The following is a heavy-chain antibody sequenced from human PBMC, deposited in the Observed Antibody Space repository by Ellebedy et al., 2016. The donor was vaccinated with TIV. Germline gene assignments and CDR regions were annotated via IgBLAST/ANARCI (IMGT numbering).Heavy chain of an antibody. D-gene: IGHD4-23*01. J-gene: IGHJ4*02. Sequence: GGSLRLSCAASRFTFSSYAMTWVRQAPGKGLEWVANIKEDGSEKYYVDSVKGRFTISRDNAKNSLYLQMNSLGVEDTAVYYCARGHWGGKGYWGQGTLVTVSS. V-gene: IGHV3-7*01. CDR1: RFTFSSYA. CDR3: ARGHWGGKGY. CDR2: IKEDGSEK.